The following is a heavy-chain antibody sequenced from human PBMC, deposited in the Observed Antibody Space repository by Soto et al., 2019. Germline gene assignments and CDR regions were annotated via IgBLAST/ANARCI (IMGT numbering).Heavy chain of an antibody. Sequence: EVQLVESGGGLVQPGGSLRLSCVASGFTVSSNYMSWVRQAPGKGLEWVSVIYSGGTTYYADSVKGRFTTSRDNSKNTLDLEMKSLSVDDTAVYYCVRGRYGGNVGHWGQGTLDSVSS. D-gene: IGHD4-17*01. CDR3: VRGRYGGNVGH. CDR1: GFTVSSNY. V-gene: IGHV3-66*01. J-gene: IGHJ4*02. CDR2: IYSGGTT.